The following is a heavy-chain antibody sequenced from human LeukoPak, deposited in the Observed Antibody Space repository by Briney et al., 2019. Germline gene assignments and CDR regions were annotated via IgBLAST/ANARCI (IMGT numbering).Heavy chain of an antibody. CDR1: GFTVSSNY. V-gene: IGHV3-53*01. CDR2: IYSGGNT. CDR3: ARSRYYYMDV. Sequence: GGSLRLSCAASGFTVSSNYMSWVRQAPGKGLEWVSVIYSGGNTYYADSVKGRFTISRDNSKNTLYLQMNSLRAEDTAVYYCARSRYYYMDVWGKGTTVTISS. J-gene: IGHJ6*03.